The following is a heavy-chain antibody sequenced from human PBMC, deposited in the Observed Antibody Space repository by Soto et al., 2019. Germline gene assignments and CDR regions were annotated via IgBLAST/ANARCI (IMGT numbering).Heavy chain of an antibody. J-gene: IGHJ4*02. CDR3: TTVVVPALLFDY. V-gene: IGHV3-15*01. CDR2: IKSKTDGGTT. CDR1: GFTFSNAW. D-gene: IGHD2-2*01. Sequence: TGGSLRLSCAASGFTFSNAWMSWVRQAPGKGLEWVGRIKSKTDGGTTDYAAPVKGRFTISRDDSKNTLYLQMNSLKTEDTAVYYCTTVVVPALLFDYWGQGTLVTVSS.